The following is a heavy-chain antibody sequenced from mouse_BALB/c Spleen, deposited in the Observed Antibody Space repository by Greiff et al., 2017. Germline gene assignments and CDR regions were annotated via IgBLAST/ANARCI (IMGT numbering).Heavy chain of an antibody. Sequence: EVHLVESGGGLVKPGGSLKLSCAASGFTFSSYAMSWVRQSPEKRLEWVAEISSGGSYTYYPDTVTGRFTISRDNAKNTLYLEMSSLRSEDTAMYYCARRFLDRFYAMDYWGQGTSVTVSS. V-gene: IGHV5-9-4*01. CDR3: ARRFLDRFYAMDY. CDR1: GFTFSSYA. CDR2: ISSGGSYT. J-gene: IGHJ4*01.